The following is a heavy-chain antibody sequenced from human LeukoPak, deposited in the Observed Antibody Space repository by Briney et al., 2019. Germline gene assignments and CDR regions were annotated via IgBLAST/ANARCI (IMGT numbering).Heavy chain of an antibody. CDR2: IIPIFGTA. CDR1: GGTFSSYA. V-gene: IGHV1-69*01. CDR3: ARDRGVAVSQTQTQEAFDI. Sequence: ASVKVSCKASGGTFSSYAISWARQAPGQGLEWMGGIIPIFGTANYAQKFQGRVTITADESTGTAYMELSSLRSEDTAVYYCARDRGVAVSQTQTQEAFDIWGQGTMVTVSS. D-gene: IGHD3-10*01. J-gene: IGHJ3*02.